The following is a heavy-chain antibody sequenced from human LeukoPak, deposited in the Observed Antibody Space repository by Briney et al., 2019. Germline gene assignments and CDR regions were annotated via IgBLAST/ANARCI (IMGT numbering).Heavy chain of an antibody. J-gene: IGHJ4*02. CDR1: GFTFSSYA. Sequence: GGSLRLSCAASGFTFSSYAMTWVRQAPGKGLEWVSTISISGGSTYCADSVKGHFTISRDNSKNTLYLQMNRLRAEDTAVYYCAKPVCCGDNSRRVPGAYCFDHWGQGTLVTVSS. V-gene: IGHV3-23*01. CDR2: ISISGGST. D-gene: IGHD2-21*01. CDR3: AKPVCCGDNSRRVPGAYCFDH.